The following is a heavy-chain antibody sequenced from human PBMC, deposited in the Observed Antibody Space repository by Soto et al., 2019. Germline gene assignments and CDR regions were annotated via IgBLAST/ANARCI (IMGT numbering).Heavy chain of an antibody. CDR1: GFTFSSYA. CDR2: ISGSGGST. V-gene: IGHV3-23*01. Sequence: GGSLRLSCAASGFTFSSYAMSWVRQAPGKGLEWASAISGSGGSTYYADSVKGRFTISRDNSKNTLYLQMSSLRAEDTAVYYCTRSINRVASGPWGQGKMVTVS. CDR3: TRSINRVASGP. J-gene: IGHJ4*02. D-gene: IGHD3-3*01.